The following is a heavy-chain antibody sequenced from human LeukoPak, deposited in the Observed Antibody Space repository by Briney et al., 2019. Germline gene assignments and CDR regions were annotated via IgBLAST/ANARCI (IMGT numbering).Heavy chain of an antibody. J-gene: IGHJ4*02. Sequence: SGGSLRLSCVASGLNFDDSAMHWVRQAPGKGLEWVSLISADGGSTFSADSVKGRFSISRDNSKNSLYLQMNSLRSEDTAMYYCAKESGEFDYWGQGTLVAVSS. V-gene: IGHV3-43*02. CDR2: ISADGGST. CDR3: AKESGEFDY. CDR1: GLNFDDSA.